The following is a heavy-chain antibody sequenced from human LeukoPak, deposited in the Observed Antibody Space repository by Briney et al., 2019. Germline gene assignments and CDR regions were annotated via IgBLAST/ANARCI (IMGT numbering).Heavy chain of an antibody. Sequence: SETLSLTCTVSGGSISSSSYYWGWIRQPPGKGLEWIGSIYYSGSTYYNPSLKSRFTISVDTSKNQFSLKLSSVTAADTAVYYCARLAYCGGDCYYFDYWGQGTLVTVSS. D-gene: IGHD2-21*02. CDR1: GGSISSSSYY. CDR2: IYYSGST. CDR3: ARLAYCGGDCYYFDY. V-gene: IGHV4-39*01. J-gene: IGHJ4*02.